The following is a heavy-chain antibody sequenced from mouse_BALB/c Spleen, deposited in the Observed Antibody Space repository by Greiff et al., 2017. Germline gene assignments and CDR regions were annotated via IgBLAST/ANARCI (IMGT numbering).Heavy chain of an antibody. CDR3: ARDNGYDIFAY. CDR1: GFTFTDYY. D-gene: IGHD2-2*01. Sequence: EVKVVESGGGLVQPGGSLRLSCATSGFTFTDYYMSWVRQPPGKALEWLGFIRNKANGYTTEYSASVKGRFTISRDNSQSILYLQMNTLRAEDSATYYCARDNGYDIFAYWGQGTLVTVSA. J-gene: IGHJ3*01. V-gene: IGHV7-3*02. CDR2: IRNKANGYTT.